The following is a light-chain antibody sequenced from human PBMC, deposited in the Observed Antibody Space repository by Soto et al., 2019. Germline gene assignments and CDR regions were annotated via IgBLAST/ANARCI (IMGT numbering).Light chain of an antibody. Sequence: EIVMTQSPAPLSVSPGERATLSSRASQTISSYLAWYQQKPGQAPRLLIYGASTRATGIPARFGGSGSGTEFTLTISSLQSEDFAVYYCQQYNDWPRTFGQGTKVEIK. CDR3: QQYNDWPRT. V-gene: IGKV3-15*01. CDR1: QTISSY. CDR2: GAS. J-gene: IGKJ1*01.